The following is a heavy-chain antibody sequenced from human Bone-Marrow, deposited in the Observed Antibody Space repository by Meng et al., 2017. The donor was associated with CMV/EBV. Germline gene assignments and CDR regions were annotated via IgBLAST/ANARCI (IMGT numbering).Heavy chain of an antibody. CDR2: ISWNSGSI. V-gene: IGHV3-9*01. J-gene: IGHJ4*02. CDR3: AKGSRGELPTDFDY. Sequence: SLKISCAASGFTFDDYAMHWVRQAPGKGLEWVSGISWNSGSIGYADSVKGRFTISRDNAKNSLYLQMNSLRAEDTALYYCAKGSRGELPTDFDYWGQGTLVTVSS. CDR1: GFTFDDYA. D-gene: IGHD1-26*01.